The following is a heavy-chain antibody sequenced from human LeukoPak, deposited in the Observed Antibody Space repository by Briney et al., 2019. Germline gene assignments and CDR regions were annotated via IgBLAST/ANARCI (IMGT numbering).Heavy chain of an antibody. CDR3: ARDLGDGSAFDI. D-gene: IGHD3-16*01. V-gene: IGHV1-2*02. J-gene: IGHJ3*02. CDR1: GYTFTGYH. Sequence: ASVKVSCKASGYTFTGYHMHWVRQAPGQGLEWMGWINPNSGGTNYAQKFQGRVTMTRDTSISTAYMELSRLRSDDTAVYYCARDLGDGSAFDIWGQGTMVTVSS. CDR2: INPNSGGT.